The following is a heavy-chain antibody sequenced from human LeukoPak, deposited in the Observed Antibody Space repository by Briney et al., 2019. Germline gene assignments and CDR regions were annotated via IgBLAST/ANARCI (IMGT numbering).Heavy chain of an antibody. V-gene: IGHV3-15*01. Sequence: GGSLRLSCAASGFTFSDAWMTWVRQAPGKGLEWVGHVKSEIDGGSADYSAPVKGRFTISRDDSKNTLYLQMNSLTTEDTAVYYCATDHGSGSWNYYAKTFDIRGRGTMVTVSS. CDR2: VKSEIDGGSA. J-gene: IGHJ3*02. CDR3: ATDHGSGSWNYYAKTFDI. D-gene: IGHD3-10*01. CDR1: GFTFSDAW.